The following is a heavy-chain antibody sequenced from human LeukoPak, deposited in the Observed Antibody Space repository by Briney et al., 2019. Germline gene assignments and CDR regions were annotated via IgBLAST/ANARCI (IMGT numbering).Heavy chain of an antibody. V-gene: IGHV3-48*01. J-gene: IGHJ4*02. Sequence: GGSLRLSCATSGFTFSDYDMNWVRQAPGKGLEWISYISASGSNSYHADSVKGRFTISRDNAKNSLYLQMDSLRAEDTAMYYCARWITSQNIVFDYWGQGNLVTVSS. D-gene: IGHD1-14*01. CDR3: ARWITSQNIVFDY. CDR2: ISASGSNS. CDR1: GFTFSDYD.